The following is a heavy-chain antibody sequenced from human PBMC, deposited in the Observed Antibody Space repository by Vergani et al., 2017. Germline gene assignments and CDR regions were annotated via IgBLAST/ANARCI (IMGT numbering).Heavy chain of an antibody. D-gene: IGHD3-3*01. CDR2: ISGSGGST. CDR3: AKHDYDFWSGYYALRYFDY. J-gene: IGHJ4*02. Sequence: EVQLLESGGGLVQPGGSLRLSCAASGFTFSSYAMSWVRQAPGKGLEWVSAISGSGGSTYYADSVTGRFTISRDNSKNTLYLQMNSLRAEDTAVYYCAKHDYDFWSGYYALRYFDYWGQGTLVTVSS. V-gene: IGHV3-23*01. CDR1: GFTFSSYA.